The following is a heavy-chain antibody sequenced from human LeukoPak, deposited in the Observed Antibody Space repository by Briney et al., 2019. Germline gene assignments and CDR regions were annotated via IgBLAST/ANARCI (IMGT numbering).Heavy chain of an antibody. V-gene: IGHV3-23*01. CDR2: ISGSGGST. CDR1: GFTFSSYA. J-gene: IGHJ4*02. D-gene: IGHD3-10*01. Sequence: GGSLRLSCAASGFTFSSYAMSWVRQAPGKGLEWVSAISGSGGSTYYADSVKGRFTISRDNSKNTLYLQMNSLRAEDTAVYYCAKTIGYYGSGAPDYWGQGTLVTVPS. CDR3: AKTIGYYGSGAPDY.